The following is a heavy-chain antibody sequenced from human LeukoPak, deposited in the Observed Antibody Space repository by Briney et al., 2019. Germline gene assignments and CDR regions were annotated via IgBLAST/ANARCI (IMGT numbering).Heavy chain of an antibody. CDR1: EFSFRSYE. V-gene: IGHV3-48*03. J-gene: IGHJ5*02. CDR2: ISSGGSSI. D-gene: IGHD6-13*01. CDR3: ARDGSSWSNWLDP. Sequence: GGSLRLSCAASEFSFRSYEMNWVRQAPGKGLEWVSYISSGGSSIYYADSVKGRFTISRDNAKNSLYLQMNSLRAEDTAVYYCARDGSSWSNWLDPWGQGTLVTVSS.